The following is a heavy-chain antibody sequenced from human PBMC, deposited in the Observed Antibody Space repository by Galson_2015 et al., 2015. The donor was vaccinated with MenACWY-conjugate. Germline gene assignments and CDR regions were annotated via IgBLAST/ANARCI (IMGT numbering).Heavy chain of an antibody. CDR3: AKERTWQAAREFDY. D-gene: IGHD5-12*01. V-gene: IGHV3-48*01. CDR2: ISSSRSTI. J-gene: IGHJ4*02. CDR1: GFTFSSYS. Sequence: SLRLSCAASGFTFSSYSMNWVRQAPGKGLEWVSYISSSRSTIYYADSVKGRFTISRDNSKSTLSLQMSSLRPEDTALYYCAKERTWQAAREFDYWGQGTLVTVSS.